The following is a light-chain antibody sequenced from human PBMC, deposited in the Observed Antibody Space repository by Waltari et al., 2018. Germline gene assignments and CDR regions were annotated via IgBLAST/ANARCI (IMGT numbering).Light chain of an antibody. CDR2: HVT. Sequence: QSALTQPPSASGSPGQTVTISCAGTSSDVGRSDYVPWYQKHPGQAPKLLIYHVTKRPSGVPDRFSGSKSGNTASLTVSGLQAEDEADYYCSSNAGINNFVFGGGTKLTVL. CDR3: SSNAGINNFV. J-gene: IGLJ2*01. CDR1: SSDVGRSDY. V-gene: IGLV2-8*01.